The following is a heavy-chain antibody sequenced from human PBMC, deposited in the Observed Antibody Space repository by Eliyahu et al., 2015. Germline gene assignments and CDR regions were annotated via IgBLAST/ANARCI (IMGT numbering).Heavy chain of an antibody. CDR3: ARDRALLRYSSGWYLDY. D-gene: IGHD6-19*01. Sequence: QAPGQGLEWMGWINPNSGGTNYAQKFQGRVTMTRDTSISTAYMELSRLRSDDTAVYYCARDRALLRYSSGWYLDYWGQGTLVTVSS. CDR2: INPNSGGT. V-gene: IGHV1-2*02. J-gene: IGHJ4*02.